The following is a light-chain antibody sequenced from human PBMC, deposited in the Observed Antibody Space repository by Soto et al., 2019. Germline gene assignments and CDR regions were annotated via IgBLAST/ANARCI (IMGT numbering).Light chain of an antibody. CDR2: GAS. V-gene: IGKV3-20*01. CDR3: HQYGSSWT. Sequence: EIVLTQSPGTLSLSPGERATISCRASQSVSSNYLAWYQQKPGQAPRLLIYGASSRATGIPDRFGGSGSGTDFTVTISRLEPEDYAVYYCHQYGSSWTFGQGTEVEIK. J-gene: IGKJ1*01. CDR1: QSVSSNY.